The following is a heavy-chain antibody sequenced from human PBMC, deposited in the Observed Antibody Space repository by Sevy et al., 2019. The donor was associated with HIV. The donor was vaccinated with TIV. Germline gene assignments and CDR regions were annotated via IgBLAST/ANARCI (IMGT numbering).Heavy chain of an antibody. D-gene: IGHD2-21*02. CDR3: ARLFSCGGDCYYLDY. V-gene: IGHV3-30-3*01. Sequence: VGSLRVSCAASGFTFSNYDMHWVRQAPGKGLEWVAVISHDGNYKNYADSVKVRFTISRDDFKNTLYLQMSSLRPEDTADYFCARLFSCGGDCYYLDYRGQGALVTVSS. CDR2: ISHDGNYK. CDR1: GFTFSNYD. J-gene: IGHJ4*02.